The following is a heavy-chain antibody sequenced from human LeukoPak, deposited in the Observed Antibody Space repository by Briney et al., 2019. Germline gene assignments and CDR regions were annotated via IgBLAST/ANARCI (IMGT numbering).Heavy chain of an antibody. CDR2: INHSGST. V-gene: IGHV4-34*01. CDR1: GGSFSGYY. D-gene: IGHD3-10*01. Sequence: SETLSLTCAVYGGSFSGYYWSWIRQPPGKGLEWIGEINHSGSTNYNPSLKSRVTISVDTSKNQFSLKLSSVTAADTAVYYCARRGVRMIPIWGQGTMATVSS. CDR3: ARRGVRMIPI. J-gene: IGHJ3*02.